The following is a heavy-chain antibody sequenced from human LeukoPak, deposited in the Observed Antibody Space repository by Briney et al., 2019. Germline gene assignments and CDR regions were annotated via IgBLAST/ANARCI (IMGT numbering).Heavy chain of an antibody. V-gene: IGHV3-11*01. CDR3: ARSSGWYISFDY. Sequence: GGSLRLSCAASGFTFSDYYMSWIRQAPGKGLELVSYISSSGSTIYYADSVKGRFTISRDNAKNSLYLQMNGLRAEDTAVYYCARSSGWYISFDYWGQGTLVTVSS. CDR1: GFTFSDYY. CDR2: ISSSGSTI. D-gene: IGHD6-13*01. J-gene: IGHJ4*02.